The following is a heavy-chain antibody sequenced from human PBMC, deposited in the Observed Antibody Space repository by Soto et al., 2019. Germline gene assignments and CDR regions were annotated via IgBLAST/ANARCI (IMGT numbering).Heavy chain of an antibody. CDR2: INAGNGNT. CDR1: GYTFTSYA. Sequence: GASVKVSCKASGYTFTSYAMHWVRQAPGQRLEWMGWINAGNGNTKYSQKFQGRVTITRDTSASTAYMELSSLRSEDTAVYYCAGDSSSWYYYYYYGMDVWGQGTTVTVSS. J-gene: IGHJ6*02. CDR3: AGDSSSWYYYYYYGMDV. D-gene: IGHD6-13*01. V-gene: IGHV1-3*01.